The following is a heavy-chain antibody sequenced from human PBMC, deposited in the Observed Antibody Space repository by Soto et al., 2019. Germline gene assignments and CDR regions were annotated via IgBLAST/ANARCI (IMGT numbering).Heavy chain of an antibody. Sequence: PSETLSLTCPVSGGSISSSSYYWGCIRQPPGKGLEWIGSIYYGWTTYYNPSLKSRVTISSDTSKNQFSLKLRSVTAADTAVYSRALGRGYNLNSSSFACRGPGTLVTVSS. J-gene: IGHJ4*02. CDR2: IYYGWTT. V-gene: IGHV4-39*01. CDR3: ALGRGYNLNSSSFAC. D-gene: IGHD1-20*01. CDR1: GGSISSSSYY.